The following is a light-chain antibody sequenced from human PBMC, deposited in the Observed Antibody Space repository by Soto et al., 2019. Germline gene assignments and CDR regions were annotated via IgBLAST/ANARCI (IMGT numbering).Light chain of an antibody. J-gene: IGKJ5*01. CDR3: QKRSNWSIT. V-gene: IGKV3-11*01. CDR1: QSVSSY. CDR2: DAS. Sequence: ELVLTQSPATLSLYTVARATLSSRASQSVSSYLAWYQQKPGQAPRLLIYDASNRATGIPARFSGSGSGTDFTLTISSLEPEDFAVYYCQKRSNWSITCGKGPRREI.